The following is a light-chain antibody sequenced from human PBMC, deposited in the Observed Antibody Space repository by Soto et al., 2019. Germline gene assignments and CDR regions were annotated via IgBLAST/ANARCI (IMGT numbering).Light chain of an antibody. V-gene: IGKV1-39*01. CDR2: AAS. CDR1: QNINSY. CDR3: HQSYDIPT. Sequence: DIQMTQSPSSLSAYVGDRVTITCRARQNINSYLNWYQQKPGKAPKLLIYAASSLQSGVPSRFSGSGSGTDFTLTVSSLQPEDFATYYCHQSYDIPTFGQGTRLAI. J-gene: IGKJ5*01.